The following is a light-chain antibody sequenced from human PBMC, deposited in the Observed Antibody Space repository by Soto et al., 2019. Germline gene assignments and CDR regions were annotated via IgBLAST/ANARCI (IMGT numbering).Light chain of an antibody. CDR2: AAS. Sequence: AIRMTQSPSSLSASTGDRVTITCRASQGISSYLAWYQQKPGKAPKLLIYAASTLQSGVPSRFSGSGSGTDFTLTISCLQSEECATYYCQQYYSYPAITFGQGTRLEIK. V-gene: IGKV1-8*01. J-gene: IGKJ5*01. CDR3: QQYYSYPAIT. CDR1: QGISSY.